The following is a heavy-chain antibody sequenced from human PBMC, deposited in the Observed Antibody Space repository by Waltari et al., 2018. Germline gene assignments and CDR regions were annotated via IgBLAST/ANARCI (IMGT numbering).Heavy chain of an antibody. J-gene: IGHJ4*02. CDR3: AKVYGGNSEALDY. Sequence: EVQLGESGGGLVQPGRSLRITCAASGFTFYGYAMRWGRQAPGKGLVWVSCISWNSCSIGYADSAKGRFTISRDNAKNSLYLQMNSLRAEDTALYYCAKVYGGNSEALDYWGQGTLVTVSS. D-gene: IGHD2-21*02. CDR1: GFTFYGYA. V-gene: IGHV3-9*01. CDR2: ISWNSCSI.